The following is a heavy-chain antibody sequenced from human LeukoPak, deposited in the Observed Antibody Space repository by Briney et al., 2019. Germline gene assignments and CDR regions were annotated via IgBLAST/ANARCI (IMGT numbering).Heavy chain of an antibody. V-gene: IGHV3-74*01. Sequence: GGALRLSCGAAGFTFISYWMHWGRQAPGKGLVGVSHINSDGSSKNYADSVKGRFTISSDNPKKTLYLQMNSLPAEHTAVYFCARPGSAPYFFWGQGTLVTVSS. CDR3: ARPGSAPYFF. CDR1: GFTFISYW. J-gene: IGHJ4*02. D-gene: IGHD1-14*01. CDR2: INSDGSSK.